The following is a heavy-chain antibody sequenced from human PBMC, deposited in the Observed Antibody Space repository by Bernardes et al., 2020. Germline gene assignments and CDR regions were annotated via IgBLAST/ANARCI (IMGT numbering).Heavy chain of an antibody. CDR2: IKSKTDGGTT. D-gene: IGHD3-3*01. Sequence: GGSLRLSCAASGFTFSNAWMSWVRQAPGKGLEWVGRIKSKTDGGTTDYAAPVKGRFTISRDDSKNTLYLQMNSLKTEDTAVYYCTTLCPITIFGVVINTGDYFDYWGQGTLVTVSS. CDR1: GFTFSNAW. V-gene: IGHV3-15*01. CDR3: TTLCPITIFGVVINTGDYFDY. J-gene: IGHJ4*02.